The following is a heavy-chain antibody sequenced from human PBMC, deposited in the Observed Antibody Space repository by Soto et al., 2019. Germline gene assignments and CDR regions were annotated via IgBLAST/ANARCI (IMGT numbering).Heavy chain of an antibody. Sequence: QVQLVESGGGVVQPGRSLRLSCAASGFTFSSYGMHWVRQAPGKGLGWVAVIYYDGSNKYYADSVKGRFTISRDNSKNTLYLQRNSLRAEDTAVFYCARSQYSSSWSPFDYWCQGTLVTVSS. J-gene: IGHJ4*02. CDR3: ARSQYSSSWSPFDY. D-gene: IGHD6-13*01. CDR1: GFTFSSYG. V-gene: IGHV3-33*01. CDR2: IYYDGSNK.